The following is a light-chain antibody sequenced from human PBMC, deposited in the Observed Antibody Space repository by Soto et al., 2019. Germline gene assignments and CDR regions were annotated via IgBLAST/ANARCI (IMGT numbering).Light chain of an antibody. CDR3: QQYNNWWT. CDR1: QSVSNN. V-gene: IGKV3-15*01. CDR2: GAS. J-gene: IGKJ1*01. Sequence: EIVMTQSPATLSVSPGERATLSCRASQSVSNNLAWYQKKPGQAPSLLIYGASTRATGIPTRFSGSGSGTEFTLTISILQSQDFACYSCQQYNNWWTFGQGTRVDIK.